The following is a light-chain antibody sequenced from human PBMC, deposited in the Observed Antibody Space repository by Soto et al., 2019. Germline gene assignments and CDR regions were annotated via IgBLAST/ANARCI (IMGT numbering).Light chain of an antibody. V-gene: IGLV2-14*01. Sequence: QSVLTQPASVSGSPGQSITISCTGTSSDVGGYNYVSWYQQHPGKAPKLMIYDVSNRPSGVSNRFSGSKSGNTASLTISGLQAEDEADYXCSSSTSSSTQVFGTGTKVNVL. CDR2: DVS. CDR3: SSSTSSSTQV. CDR1: SSDVGGYNY. J-gene: IGLJ1*01.